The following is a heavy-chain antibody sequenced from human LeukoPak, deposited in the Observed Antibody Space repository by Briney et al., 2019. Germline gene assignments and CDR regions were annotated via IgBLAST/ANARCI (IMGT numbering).Heavy chain of an antibody. D-gene: IGHD6-13*01. V-gene: IGHV2-70*11. CDR1: GFSLSTSGMC. CDR2: IDWDDDK. J-gene: IGHJ6*02. CDR3: ARIVWGQRLVPPLYYYYGMDV. Sequence: SGPALVKPTQTLTLTCTYSGFSLSTSGMCVSWIRQPPGKALEWLARIDWDDDKYYSTSLKTRLTISKDTSKNQVVLTMTNMDPVDTATYYCARIVWGQRLVPPLYYYYGMDVWGQGTTVTVSS.